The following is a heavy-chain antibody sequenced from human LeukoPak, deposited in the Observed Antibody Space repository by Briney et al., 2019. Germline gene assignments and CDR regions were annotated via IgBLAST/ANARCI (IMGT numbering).Heavy chain of an antibody. CDR2: INYSGRT. CDR3: ARLDWSGFYFDF. D-gene: IGHD3-3*01. Sequence: SETLSLTCTVSGGSFSSYYWSWIRQPPGKGLEWIGYINYSGRTNYNPSLKSRVTMSIETSKNEFSLKLSSVTAADTAVFYCARLDWSGFYFDFWGQGTLVTVSS. J-gene: IGHJ4*02. CDR1: GGSFSSYY. V-gene: IGHV4-59*08.